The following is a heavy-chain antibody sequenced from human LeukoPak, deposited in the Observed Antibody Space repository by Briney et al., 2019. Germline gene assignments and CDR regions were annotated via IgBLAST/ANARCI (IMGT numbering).Heavy chain of an antibody. CDR3: ARDLDSGYPDY. CDR1: GFTFSSYG. J-gene: IGHJ4*02. CDR2: IWYDGSNK. Sequence: GGSLRLSCAASGFTFSSYGMHWVRQAPGKGLEWVAVIWYDGSNKYYADSVKGRFTISRDNSKNTLYLQMNSLRAEDTAVYYCARDLDSGYPDYWGQGTLVAVSS. D-gene: IGHD5-12*01. V-gene: IGHV3-33*01.